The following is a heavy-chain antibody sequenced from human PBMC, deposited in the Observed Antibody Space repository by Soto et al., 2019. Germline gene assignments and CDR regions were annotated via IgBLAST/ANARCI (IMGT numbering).Heavy chain of an antibody. J-gene: IGHJ4*02. V-gene: IGHV4-39*07. CDR2: IYYSGST. Sequence: PSETLSLTCTVSGGSISSGGYYWSWIRQHPGKGLEWIGSIYYSGSTYYNPSLKSRVTISVDTSKNQFSLKLSSVTAADTAVYYCARVWDVAAAGFFDYWGQGTLVTVSS. CDR1: GGSISSGGYY. CDR3: ARVWDVAAAGFFDY. D-gene: IGHD6-13*01.